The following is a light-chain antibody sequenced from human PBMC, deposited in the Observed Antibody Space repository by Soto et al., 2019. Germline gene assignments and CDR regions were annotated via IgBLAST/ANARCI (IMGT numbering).Light chain of an antibody. CDR1: QIVSSY. Sequence: EVVLTQSPGTLSLSPGARATLSCLASQIVSSYLAWYQQKPGQAPRLLIYDASNRATGIPARFSGSGSGTDFTLTISSLEPEDFAVYYCQQRSNWPFVTFGQGTRLEI. CDR3: QQRSNWPFVT. CDR2: DAS. V-gene: IGKV3-11*01. J-gene: IGKJ5*01.